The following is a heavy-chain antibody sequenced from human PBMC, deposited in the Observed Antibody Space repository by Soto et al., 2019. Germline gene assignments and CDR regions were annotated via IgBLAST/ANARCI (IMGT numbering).Heavy chain of an antibody. D-gene: IGHD2-2*01. Sequence: SETLSLTCAVYGGSFSGYYWSWIRQPPGKGLEWIGEINHSGSTNYNPSLKSRVTISVDTSKNQFSLKLSSVTAADTAVYYCARGDCSSTSCIGYGMDVWGQGTTVTVSS. CDR2: INHSGST. J-gene: IGHJ6*02. V-gene: IGHV4-34*01. CDR3: ARGDCSSTSCIGYGMDV. CDR1: GGSFSGYY.